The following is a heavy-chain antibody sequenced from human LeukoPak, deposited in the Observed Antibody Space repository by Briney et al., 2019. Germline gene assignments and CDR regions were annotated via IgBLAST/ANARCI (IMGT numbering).Heavy chain of an antibody. CDR1: GFTFSSYS. V-gene: IGHV3-48*01. J-gene: IGHJ4*02. CDR3: ARDVEAATANYSDY. CDR2: ISSSRSTI. D-gene: IGHD3-3*01. Sequence: GGSLTLSCAASGFTFSSYSMNWVRQAPGEGLEWVSYISSSRSTIYYAHSVKGRFTISRYNAKNSLYLQMNSLRAEDTAVYYCARDVEAATANYSDYWGEGTLVTVSS.